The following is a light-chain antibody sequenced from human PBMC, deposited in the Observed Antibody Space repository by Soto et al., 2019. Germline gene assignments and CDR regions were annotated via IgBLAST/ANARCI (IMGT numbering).Light chain of an antibody. CDR2: NTY. V-gene: IGLV1-44*01. Sequence: QLVLTQPPSASGTPGQRVTISGSGRSSNIGRHTVNWYQQLPGTAPRLLIYNTYYRPSGVPDRFSGSKSGTSASLANSGLQSEDAADYYCAAWDDSLNGVVFGGGTKLTVL. CDR3: AAWDDSLNGVV. CDR1: SSNIGRHT. J-gene: IGLJ2*01.